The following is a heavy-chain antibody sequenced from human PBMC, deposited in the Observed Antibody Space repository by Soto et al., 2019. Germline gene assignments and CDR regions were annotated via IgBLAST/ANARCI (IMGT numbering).Heavy chain of an antibody. J-gene: IGHJ4*02. CDR3: ASGGSCGWQSNNYYFDY. D-gene: IGHD6-19*01. CDR1: GYTFTSYD. V-gene: IGHV1-8*01. CDR2: MNPNSGNT. Sequence: ASVKVSCKASGYTFTSYDINWVRQATGQGLEWMGWMNPNSGNTGYAQKFQGRVTMTRNTSISTAYMELSSLRSEDTAVYYCASGGSCGWQSNNYYFDYWGQGTLVTVSS.